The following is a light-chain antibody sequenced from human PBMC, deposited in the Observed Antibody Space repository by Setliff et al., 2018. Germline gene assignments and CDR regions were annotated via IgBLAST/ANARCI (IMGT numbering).Light chain of an antibody. Sequence: QSVLTQPRSVSGSPGQSVTISCTGTSSDVGAYNYVSWYQQHPGKVPKLMIYDVRKRPSGVPDRFSGSKSGNTASLTISGLQAEDEADYYCCSYAGSYTYVFGTGTKGTVL. CDR1: SSDVGAYNY. CDR3: CSYAGSYTYV. CDR2: DVR. J-gene: IGLJ1*01. V-gene: IGLV2-11*01.